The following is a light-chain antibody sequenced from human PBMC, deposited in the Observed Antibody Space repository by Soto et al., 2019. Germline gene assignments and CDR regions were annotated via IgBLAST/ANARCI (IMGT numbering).Light chain of an antibody. Sequence: QSALTQPASVSGSPGQSITIPCTGTSSDVGAYNYVSWYQQHPGKAPKLMIYEVSNRPSGVSNRFSGSKSGNTASLTISGLQAEDEADYYCSSYTTRSTLVFGGGTKLTVL. V-gene: IGLV2-14*01. CDR3: SSYTTRSTLV. CDR1: SSDVGAYNY. CDR2: EVS. J-gene: IGLJ3*02.